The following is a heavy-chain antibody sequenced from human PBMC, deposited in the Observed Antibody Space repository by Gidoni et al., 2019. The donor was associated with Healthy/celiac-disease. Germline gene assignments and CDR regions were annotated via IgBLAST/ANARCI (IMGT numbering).Heavy chain of an antibody. V-gene: IGHV3-23*04. Sequence: EVQLVESGGGLVQPGGSLRLYCAASGCTCSSYGMSWVRQAPGQGLEWVSAISGSGGSTYYADSVKGRFTISRDNSKTTLYLQMHRLRAEDPAVYSCAQVPRSSYLSGMDVWGQGTTVTVSS. CDR2: ISGSGGST. CDR3: AQVPRSSYLSGMDV. J-gene: IGHJ6*02. D-gene: IGHD5-18*01. CDR1: GCTCSSYG.